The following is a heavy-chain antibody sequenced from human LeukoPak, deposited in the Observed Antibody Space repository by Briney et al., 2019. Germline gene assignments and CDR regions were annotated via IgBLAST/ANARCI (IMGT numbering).Heavy chain of an antibody. Sequence: GGSLRLSCAASGFTFSSYSMNWVRQAPGKGVEWVSSISSSSSYIYYADSVKGRFTISRDNAKNSLYLQMNSLRAEDTAVYYCARAPKTYSSSWYNYWGQGTLVTVSS. CDR1: GFTFSSYS. V-gene: IGHV3-21*01. D-gene: IGHD6-13*01. CDR3: ARAPKTYSSSWYNY. J-gene: IGHJ4*02. CDR2: ISSSSSYI.